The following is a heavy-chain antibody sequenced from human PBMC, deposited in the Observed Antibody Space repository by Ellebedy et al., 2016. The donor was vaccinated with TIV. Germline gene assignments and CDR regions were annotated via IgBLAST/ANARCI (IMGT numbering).Heavy chain of an antibody. CDR1: GGSFSGYY. V-gene: IGHV4-34*01. J-gene: IGHJ4*02. Sequence: MPSETLSLTCAVYGGSFSGYYWSWIRQLPGKGLEWIGEITHSGRTNSNPSLKSRVTISVDTSKNQFSLNLRSVTASDTAVYYCARGLARDYWGQGTLVTVSS. CDR2: ITHSGRT. CDR3: ARGLARDY.